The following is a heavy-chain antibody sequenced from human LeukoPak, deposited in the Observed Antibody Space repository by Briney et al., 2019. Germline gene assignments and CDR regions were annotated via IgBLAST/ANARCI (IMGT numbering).Heavy chain of an antibody. CDR3: AKSTNWGSISDGFDI. V-gene: IGHV1-2*02. CDR2: IYPNTGVS. Sequence: GASVKVSCKASGYTFTDYFLHWLRQAPGQGLEWMADIYPNTGVSQYAQNFQGRVTMTRDTSISTAYMELSRLTYDDTAVYYCAKSTNWGSISDGFDIWGQGTMVTVA. J-gene: IGHJ3*02. D-gene: IGHD7-27*01. CDR1: GYTFTDYF.